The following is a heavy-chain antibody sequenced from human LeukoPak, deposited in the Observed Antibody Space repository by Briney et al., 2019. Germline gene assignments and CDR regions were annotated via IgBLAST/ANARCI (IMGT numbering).Heavy chain of an antibody. Sequence: SETLSLTCTVSGGSISSYYWSWLRQPAGKGPEWIGRIYISGYTNYNPSLTSRVTMSVDASKDQSFLKLGAVTAGDTAVYDWARDREAVAGTWTLTMDYFDCWGQGTLVTVSS. D-gene: IGHD6-19*01. CDR1: GGSISSYY. CDR2: IYISGYT. CDR3: ARDREAVAGTWTLTMDYFDC. V-gene: IGHV4-4*07. J-gene: IGHJ4*02.